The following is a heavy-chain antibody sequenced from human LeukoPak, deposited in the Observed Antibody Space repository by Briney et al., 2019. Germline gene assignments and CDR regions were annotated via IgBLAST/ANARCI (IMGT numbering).Heavy chain of an antibody. D-gene: IGHD6-13*01. J-gene: IGHJ4*02. CDR2: INTNTGNP. V-gene: IGHV7-4-1*02. Sequence: ASVKVSCKASGYTFTSYAMNWVRQAPGQGLEWTGWINTNTGNPTYAQGFTGRFVFSLDTSVSTAYLQISSLKAEDTAVYYCARDSSSWMGYYFDYWGQGTLVTVSS. CDR1: GYTFTSYA. CDR3: ARDSSSWMGYYFDY.